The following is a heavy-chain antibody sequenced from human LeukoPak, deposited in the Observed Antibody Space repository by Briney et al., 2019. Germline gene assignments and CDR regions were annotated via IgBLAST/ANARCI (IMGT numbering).Heavy chain of an antibody. D-gene: IGHD5/OR15-5a*01. CDR2: IDPKSGGT. Sequence: ASVKVSCKASGYTFTGYYMHLVRQAPGQGLEWMGRIDPKSGGTSYAQKFQGRVTMTRDTSISTAYMELTRLTSDDTAVYYCVRDASVSADYWGQGTLVTVSS. CDR1: GYTFTGYY. V-gene: IGHV1-2*06. CDR3: VRDASVSADY. J-gene: IGHJ4*02.